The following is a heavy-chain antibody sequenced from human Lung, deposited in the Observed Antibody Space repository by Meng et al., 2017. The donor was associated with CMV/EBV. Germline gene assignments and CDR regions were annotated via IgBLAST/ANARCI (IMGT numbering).Heavy chain of an antibody. V-gene: IGHV4-39*07. D-gene: IGHD4-17*01. CDR1: GGSISSSSYY. Sequence: SXTXSLXCTVSGGSISSSSYYWVWIRQPPGKGLEWIGSIYYSGSTYYNPSLKSRVSISVDTSKNQFCLKLSSVTAADSAVYYCARGSHQTDGWFDSWGQGTXVTVSS. CDR3: ARGSHQTDGWFDS. J-gene: IGHJ5*01. CDR2: IYYSGST.